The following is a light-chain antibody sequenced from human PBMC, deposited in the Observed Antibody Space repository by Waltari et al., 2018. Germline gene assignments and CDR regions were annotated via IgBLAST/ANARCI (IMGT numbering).Light chain of an antibody. Sequence: QSALTQPASVSGSPGQSITISCSGTSIDVGDSNFVSWYQQHPGKAPQLIISHVNSRPSGVSNRFSGSKSGNTASLTISELQAEDGADYYCSSYTTSNTLWVFGGGTKLTVL. V-gene: IGLV2-14*03. CDR2: HVN. CDR3: SSYTTSNTLWV. CDR1: SIDVGDSNF. J-gene: IGLJ3*02.